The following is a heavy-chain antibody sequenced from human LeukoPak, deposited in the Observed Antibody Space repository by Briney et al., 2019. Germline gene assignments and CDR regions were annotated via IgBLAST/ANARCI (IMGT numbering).Heavy chain of an antibody. Sequence: PGRSLRLSCAASGFTFSTYGMHWVRQAPGKGLEWVAVIWSDGSNKYYADSVKGRFTISRDNSKNTLYLQMSSLRTEDTAVYYCVKDSKSSGWYVPPNFDYWGQGTLVTVSS. CDR1: GFTFSTYG. CDR2: IWSDGSNK. D-gene: IGHD6-19*01. CDR3: VKDSKSSGWYVPPNFDY. J-gene: IGHJ4*02. V-gene: IGHV3-33*06.